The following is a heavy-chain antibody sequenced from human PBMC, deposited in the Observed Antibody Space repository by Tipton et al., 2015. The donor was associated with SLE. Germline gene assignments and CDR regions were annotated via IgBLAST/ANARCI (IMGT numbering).Heavy chain of an antibody. D-gene: IGHD3-22*01. J-gene: IGHJ4*02. Sequence: TLSLTCSVSGDSISSRSYYWGWIRQPPGKGLEWIGSIYYSGSTYYNPSLKSRVTISVDTSKKQFSLKLSSVTAADTAVYYCARLYSNTYYYDSSYYFDYWGQGTPVTVSS. CDR2: IYYSGST. CDR1: GDSISSRSYY. V-gene: IGHV4-39*01. CDR3: ARLYSNTYYYDSSYYFDY.